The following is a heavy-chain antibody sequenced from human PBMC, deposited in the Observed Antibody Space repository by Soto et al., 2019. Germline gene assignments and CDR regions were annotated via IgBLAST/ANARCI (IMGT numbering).Heavy chain of an antibody. J-gene: IGHJ4*02. CDR2: ISAYNGNT. Sequence: WARQSPEQGLEWMGWISAYNGNTNYAQNFQGRVTMTTDTSTSTAYMELRSLRSDDTAVYYCARGGTPLDYWGPAILVTV. CDR3: ARGGTPLDY. D-gene: IGHD3-16*01. V-gene: IGHV1-18*01.